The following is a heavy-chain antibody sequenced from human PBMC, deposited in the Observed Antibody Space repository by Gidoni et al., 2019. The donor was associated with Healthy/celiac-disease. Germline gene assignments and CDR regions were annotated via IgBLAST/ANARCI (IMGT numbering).Heavy chain of an antibody. CDR2: IYDSGST. V-gene: IGHV4-31*03. CDR3: ARGIVLMVYASGPWFDP. J-gene: IGHJ5*02. CDR1: VGSISSGCYY. Sequence: QLQLQESGPGLVKPSQTLSLTCTVSVGSISSGCYYWRWIRQHPGKGREWIGYIYDSGSTYYNPSLKSRVTISVDTSKMQCSLKLSSVTAADTAVYYCARGIVLMVYASGPWFDPWGQGTLVTVSS. D-gene: IGHD2-8*01.